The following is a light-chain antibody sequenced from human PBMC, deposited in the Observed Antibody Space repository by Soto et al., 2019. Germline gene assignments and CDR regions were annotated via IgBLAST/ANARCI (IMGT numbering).Light chain of an antibody. J-gene: IGKJ1*01. Sequence: DIELTQSPSSLSASLGDKITITCRASQVIFNYLAWFQQKPGKAPKLLIYDASTLKVGVPSRFSGSRSGTDFTLTISSLQPEDVATYYCQKYDSAPQTFGQGTKV. CDR1: QVIFNY. V-gene: IGKV1-27*01. CDR2: DAS. CDR3: QKYDSAPQT.